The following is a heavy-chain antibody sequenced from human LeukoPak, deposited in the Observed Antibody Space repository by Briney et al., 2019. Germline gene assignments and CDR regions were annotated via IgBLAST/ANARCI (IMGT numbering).Heavy chain of an antibody. Sequence: SVKVSCKASGGTFSSYAISWVRQAPGQGLEWMGGIIPIFGTANYAQKFQGRVTITADESTSTAYMELRSLRSDDTAVYYCARGPLLRYFDWLSPRSYYGMDVWGQGTTVTVSS. D-gene: IGHD3-9*01. CDR1: GGTFSSYA. J-gene: IGHJ6*02. CDR2: IIPIFGTA. CDR3: ARGPLLRYFDWLSPRSYYGMDV. V-gene: IGHV1-69*13.